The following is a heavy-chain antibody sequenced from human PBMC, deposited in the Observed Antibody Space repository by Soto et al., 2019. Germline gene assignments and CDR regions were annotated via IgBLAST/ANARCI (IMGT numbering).Heavy chain of an antibody. J-gene: IGHJ4*02. D-gene: IGHD6-13*01. Sequence: ASVKVSCKASGGTFSSYAISWVRQAPGQGLEWMGGIIPNFGKADYAQKFQGRVTIAGDASISTAYMELSSLRSEDTAVYYCARELSSSWRFDYWGQGTLVTVSS. CDR3: ARELSSSWRFDY. V-gene: IGHV1-69*13. CDR2: IIPNFGKA. CDR1: GGTFSSYA.